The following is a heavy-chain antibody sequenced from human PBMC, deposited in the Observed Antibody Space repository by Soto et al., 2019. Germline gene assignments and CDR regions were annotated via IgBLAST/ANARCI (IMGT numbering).Heavy chain of an antibody. D-gene: IGHD4-17*01. J-gene: IGHJ4*02. Sequence: PXGSLRLSCAASGFTFSSFAMDWVRQAPGNGLEWVSTITGSGGSTLYADSVKGRFTISRDNSKNTLYLQMNSLRAEDTAIYYCASVDYGAYIPHFDYWGQGTLVTVSS. CDR2: ITGSGGST. V-gene: IGHV3-23*01. CDR1: GFTFSSFA. CDR3: ASVDYGAYIPHFDY.